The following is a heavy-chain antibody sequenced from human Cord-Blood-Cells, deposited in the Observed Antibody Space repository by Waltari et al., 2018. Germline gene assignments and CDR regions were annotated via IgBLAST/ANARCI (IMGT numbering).Heavy chain of an antibody. Sequence: QVQLVESGGGVVQPGRSLRLPCAASGFTFSSYAMHWVRQAPGKGLDWVAVISYDGSNKYYADSVKGRFTISRDNSKNTLYLQMNSLRAEDTAVYYCARDGREWYGDYWFDPWGQGTLVTVSS. V-gene: IGHV3-30-3*01. CDR3: ARDGREWYGDYWFDP. CDR1: GFTFSSYA. CDR2: ISYDGSNK. J-gene: IGHJ5*02. D-gene: IGHD4-17*01.